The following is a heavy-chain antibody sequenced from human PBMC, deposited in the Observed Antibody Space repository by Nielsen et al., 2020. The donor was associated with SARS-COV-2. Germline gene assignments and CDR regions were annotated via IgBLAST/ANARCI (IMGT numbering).Heavy chain of an antibody. V-gene: IGHV1-18*04. CDR1: GYTFTNYG. CDR2: ISGYNGDT. D-gene: IGHD2-15*01. CDR3: ARAEGVYCSGGSCYSVY. Sequence: ASVKVSCKASGYTFTNYGISWVRQAPGQGLEWMGWISGYNGDTNYAQKFQGRVTMTIDTSTSTAYMELRSLRSDDTAVYYCARAEGVYCSGGSCYSVYWGQGTLVTVSS. J-gene: IGHJ4*02.